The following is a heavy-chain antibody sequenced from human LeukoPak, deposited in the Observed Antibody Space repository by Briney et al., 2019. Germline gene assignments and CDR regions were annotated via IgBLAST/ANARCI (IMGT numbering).Heavy chain of an antibody. Sequence: GGSLRLSCAASGFTFSSYWMSWVRQAPGKGLEWVANIKQDGSEKYYVDSVKGRFTISRDNAKNSLYLQMNSLRAEDTAVYYCAKDYYYDSSGYYEILFFYGMDVWGQGTTVTVSS. V-gene: IGHV3-7*03. CDR3: AKDYYYDSSGYYEILFFYGMDV. D-gene: IGHD3-22*01. CDR1: GFTFSSYW. J-gene: IGHJ6*02. CDR2: IKQDGSEK.